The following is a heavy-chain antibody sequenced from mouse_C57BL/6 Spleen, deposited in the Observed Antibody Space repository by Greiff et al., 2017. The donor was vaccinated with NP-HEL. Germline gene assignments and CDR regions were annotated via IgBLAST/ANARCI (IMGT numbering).Heavy chain of an antibody. J-gene: IGHJ4*01. CDR1: GYSFTGYY. V-gene: IGHV1-42*01. Sequence: VQLQQSGPELVKPGASVKISCKASGYSFTGYYMNWVKQSPEKSLEWIGEINPSTGGTTYNQKFKAKATLTVDKSSSTAYMQLKSLTSEDSAVYYCARYDYLYYYAMDYWGQGTSVTVSS. CDR3: ARYDYLYYYAMDY. D-gene: IGHD2-4*01. CDR2: INPSTGGT.